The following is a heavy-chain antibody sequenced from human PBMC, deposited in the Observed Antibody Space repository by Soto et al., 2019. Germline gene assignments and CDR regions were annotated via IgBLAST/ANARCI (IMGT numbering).Heavy chain of an antibody. J-gene: IGHJ4*02. CDR3: AKIESRFYYDSTGYYPFDY. V-gene: IGHV3-23*01. CDR2: IGDNT. Sequence: PGGSLRLSCASSGFSFSNYPMTWVRQAPGKGLEWVSTIGDNTYYVDSVKGRFTISRDNSKNTLYLQMNSLRAEDTAVYYCAKIESRFYYDSTGYYPFDYWGQGTLVTVSS. CDR1: GFSFSNYP. D-gene: IGHD3-22*01.